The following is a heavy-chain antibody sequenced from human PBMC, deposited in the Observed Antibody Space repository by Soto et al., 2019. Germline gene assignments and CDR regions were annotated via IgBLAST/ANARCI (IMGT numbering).Heavy chain of an antibody. J-gene: IGHJ6*02. CDR1: GGTFSSYA. D-gene: IGHD6-19*01. CDR2: IIPIFGTA. CDR3: ARDSSGGTGYYYGMDV. V-gene: IGHV1-69*13. Sequence: ASVKVSCKASGGTFSSYAISWVRQAPGQGLEWMGGIIPIFGTANYAQKFQGRVTITADESTSTAYMELSSLRSEDTAVYYCARDSSGGTGYYYGMDVWGQGTTVTVSS.